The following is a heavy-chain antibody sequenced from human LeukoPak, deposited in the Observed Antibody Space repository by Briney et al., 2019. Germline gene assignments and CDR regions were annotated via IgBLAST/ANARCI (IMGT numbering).Heavy chain of an antibody. V-gene: IGHV1-46*01. Sequence: GASVKVSCKASGYTFTSYYMHWVRQAPGQGLEWMGIIDPSGGSTSYAQKFQGRVTMTRDTSTSTVYMELSSLRSKDTAVYYCAGATYYYGSGSSMYNWFDPWGQGTLVTVSS. J-gene: IGHJ5*02. D-gene: IGHD3-10*01. CDR1: GYTFTSYY. CDR3: AGATYYYGSGSSMYNWFDP. CDR2: IDPSGGST.